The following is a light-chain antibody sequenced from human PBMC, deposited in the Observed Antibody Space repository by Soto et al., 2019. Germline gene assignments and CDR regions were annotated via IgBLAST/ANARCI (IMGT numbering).Light chain of an antibody. V-gene: IGKV1-33*01. CDR1: HDIKNY. Sequence: DIQLTQSPPSLSASEGARVTITCQASHDIKNYLNWYQQKPGKAPKLLMYDAYNLERGVPSRFSGSGTGTDFTFTIGSLQPEDVATYYCQQFDFLPPYTFGQGTRVEIK. CDR2: DAY. CDR3: QQFDFLPPYT. J-gene: IGKJ2*01.